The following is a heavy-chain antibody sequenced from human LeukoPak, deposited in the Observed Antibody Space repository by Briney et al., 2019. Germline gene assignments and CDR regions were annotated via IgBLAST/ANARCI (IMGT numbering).Heavy chain of an antibody. D-gene: IGHD6-19*01. V-gene: IGHV3-23*01. J-gene: IGHJ4*02. CDR1: GFTFSSYA. CDR2: FSESGGRT. CDR3: AKGGWLEY. Sequence: GGSLRLSCAASGFTFSSYAMSWVRQAPGKGLEWVSIFSESGGRTYYADSVKGRFTISRDTPKNTLYPQMNSLRAEDTAVYYCAKGGWLEYWGQGTLVTVSS.